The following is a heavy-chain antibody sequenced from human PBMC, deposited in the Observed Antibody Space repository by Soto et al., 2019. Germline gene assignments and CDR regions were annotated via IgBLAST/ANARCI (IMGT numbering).Heavy chain of an antibody. Sequence: PGGSVRLSCAASGFPFSSYWMHWVRQAPGKGLVWVSRINSDGSSTSYADSVKGRFTIPRDNAKNTLYLQMNSLRAEDTAVYYCVRTSLVVAAATRQDYWGQGTLVTVSS. D-gene: IGHD2-15*01. CDR1: GFPFSSYW. J-gene: IGHJ4*02. CDR3: VRTSLVVAAATRQDY. CDR2: INSDGSST. V-gene: IGHV3-74*01.